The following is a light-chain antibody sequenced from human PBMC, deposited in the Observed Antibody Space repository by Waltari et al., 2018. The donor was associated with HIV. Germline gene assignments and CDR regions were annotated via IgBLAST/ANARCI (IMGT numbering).Light chain of an antibody. CDR3: QQYAASPYT. J-gene: IGKJ2*01. Sequence: EIMLTQSPATMSLSPGETALVSCRASENMTSQYLAWDQQKSGQAPRLLLFGASTRNPGVPERFGGAGSGADFTLTVSRLEPEDFALYCCQQYAASPYTFGQGT. V-gene: IGKV3-20*01. CDR1: ENMTSQY. CDR2: GAS.